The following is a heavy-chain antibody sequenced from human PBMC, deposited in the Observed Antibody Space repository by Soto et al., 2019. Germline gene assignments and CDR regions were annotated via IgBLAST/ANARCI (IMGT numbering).Heavy chain of an antibody. CDR3: AKQPDVYTAVAGFDY. D-gene: IGHD5-18*01. Sequence: QLQLQESGSGLVKPSETLALTCTVSGGSISSSSYYWGWLRQPPGKGMEWIGSIYYGGSTYYNPSLKSRVTISVDTSKNQFSLKLRSVTAADTAVYYCAKQPDVYTAVAGFDYWGQGTLVTVSS. CDR2: IYYGGST. J-gene: IGHJ4*02. CDR1: GGSISSSSYY. V-gene: IGHV4-39*01.